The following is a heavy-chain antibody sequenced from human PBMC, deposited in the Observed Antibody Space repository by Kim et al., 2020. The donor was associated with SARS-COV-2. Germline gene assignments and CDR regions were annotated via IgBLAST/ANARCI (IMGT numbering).Heavy chain of an antibody. V-gene: IGHV1-2*06. Sequence: ASVKVSCKASGYTFTAYYLDWVRQALGQGLQWMGRNNTDSGVTDYAREFQGRVTMTRDTSINTAYLDMSGLRSDDLAVYYCTTGVKYAFEVWGQGTMVTVSS. J-gene: IGHJ3*01. CDR1: GYTFTAYY. CDR3: TTGVKYAFEV. D-gene: IGHD7-27*01. CDR2: NNTDSGVT.